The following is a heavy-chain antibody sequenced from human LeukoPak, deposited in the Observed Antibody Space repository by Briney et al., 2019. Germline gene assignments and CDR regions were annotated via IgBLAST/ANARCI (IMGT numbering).Heavy chain of an antibody. CDR2: ISWDGGST. J-gene: IGHJ4*02. CDR1: GFTFDDYA. Sequence: GGSLRLSCAASGFTFDDYAMHWVRQAPGKGLEWVSLISWDGGSTYYADSVKGRFTISRDNSKNSLYLQMNSLRAEDTALYYCAKDIRGYSGYEIDYWGQGTLATVSS. D-gene: IGHD5-12*01. V-gene: IGHV3-43D*03. CDR3: AKDIRGYSGYEIDY.